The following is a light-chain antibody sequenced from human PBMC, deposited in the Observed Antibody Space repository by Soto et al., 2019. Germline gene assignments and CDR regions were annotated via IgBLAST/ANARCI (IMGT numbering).Light chain of an antibody. CDR1: QSVSSN. J-gene: IGKJ3*01. CDR2: GAS. CDR3: QQYNNWPFT. Sequence: EIVMTQSPATLSVSPGERATLSCRASQSVSSNLAWYQQKPGQAPRLLIYGASTRATGIPARFSGSGSGTEFTHTISTLQPEDFAVYYCQQYNNWPFTFGPGTNVDIQ. V-gene: IGKV3-15*01.